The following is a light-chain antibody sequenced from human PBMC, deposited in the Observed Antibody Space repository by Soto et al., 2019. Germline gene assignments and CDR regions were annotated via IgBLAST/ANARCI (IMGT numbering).Light chain of an antibody. V-gene: IGLV1-47*01. J-gene: IGLJ2*01. CDR2: RNN. CDR3: AAWDDSLKVV. CDR1: ISNIGRNY. Sequence: QSVLTQPPSASGTPGQRVTISCSGSISNIGRNYVYWYQQLPGTAPKLLIYRNNQRPSGVPDRFSGSKSGTSASLAISGLRSEDEADYYCAAWDDSLKVVFGGGTQLTVL.